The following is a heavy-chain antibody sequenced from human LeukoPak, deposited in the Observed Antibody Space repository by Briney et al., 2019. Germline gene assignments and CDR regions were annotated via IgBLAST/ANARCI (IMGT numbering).Heavy chain of an antibody. J-gene: IGHJ3*02. D-gene: IGHD5-12*01. Sequence: GGSLRLSCAASGFTFDDYAMHWVRQAPGKGLEWVSGISWNSGSIGYADSVKGRFTISRDNARNSLYLQMNSLRVEDMALYYCAKGFPVPTITGGAFDIWGQGTMVTVSS. CDR3: AKGFPVPTITGGAFDI. V-gene: IGHV3-9*03. CDR1: GFTFDDYA. CDR2: ISWNSGSI.